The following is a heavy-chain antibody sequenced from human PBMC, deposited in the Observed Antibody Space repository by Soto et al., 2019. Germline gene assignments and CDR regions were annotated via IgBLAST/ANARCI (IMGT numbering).Heavy chain of an antibody. CDR1: GFTFSIYS. J-gene: IGHJ4*02. D-gene: IGHD1-1*01. CDR2: ISSSSSYI. V-gene: IGHV3-21*01. CDR3: ARDPSPDAVGMATTRDY. Sequence: PGGSLRLACASSGFTFSIYSMNWVRQAPGKGLEWVSSISSSSSYIYYADSVKGRFTISRDNAKNSLYLQMNSLRAEDTAVYYCARDPSPDAVGMATTRDYWGQGTLVTVSS.